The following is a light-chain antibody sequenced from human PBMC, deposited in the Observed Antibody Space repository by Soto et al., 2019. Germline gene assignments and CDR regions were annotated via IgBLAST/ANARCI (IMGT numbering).Light chain of an antibody. CDR2: RNN. CDR1: ISNLGSNF. V-gene: IGLV1-47*01. Sequence: QSVLTQPPSASGTPGQRVTISCSGSISNLGSNFIYWYQQLPGAAPKLLISRNNERPSGVPDRFSGSKSGTSASLAISGLRYEDEADYPCAAWDDSLSAVVFGGGTKLTVL. CDR3: AAWDDSLSAVV. J-gene: IGLJ3*02.